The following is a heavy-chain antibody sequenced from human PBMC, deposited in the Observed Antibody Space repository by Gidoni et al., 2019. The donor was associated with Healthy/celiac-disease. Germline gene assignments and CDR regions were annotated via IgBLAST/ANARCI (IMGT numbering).Heavy chain of an antibody. V-gene: IGHV4-34*01. D-gene: IGHD6-6*01. J-gene: IGHJ5*02. CDR3: ARRSSSSGWFDP. CDR1: DWSFSGYY. CDR2: INHSGRT. Sequence: QLQLQQLGAGLLTPSETLSLTCAVYDWSFSGYYWSGIRQPPGKGLEWIGEINHSGRTNYNPSLKSRVTISVDTSKNQFSLKLSAVTAADTAVYYCARRSSSSGWFDPWGQGTLVTVSS.